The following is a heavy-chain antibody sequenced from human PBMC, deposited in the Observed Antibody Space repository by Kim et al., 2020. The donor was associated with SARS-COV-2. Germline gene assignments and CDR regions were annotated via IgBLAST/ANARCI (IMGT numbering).Heavy chain of an antibody. V-gene: IGHV3-33*01. J-gene: IGHJ5*02. CDR3: ARDSNTGFDP. Sequence: NRYYADAVKGRFTISIINSKNTLYLKMNSLRAEDMAVYYCARDSNTGFDPWGQGTLVTVSS. CDR2: NR. D-gene: IGHD2-2*02.